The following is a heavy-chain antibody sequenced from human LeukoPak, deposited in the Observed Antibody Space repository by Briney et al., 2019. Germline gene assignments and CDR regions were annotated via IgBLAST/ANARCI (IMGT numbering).Heavy chain of an antibody. D-gene: IGHD3-22*01. Sequence: ASVKVSCKASGYTFTSYYMHWVRQAPGQGLEWMGIINPSGGSTSYAQKFQGRVTITADESTSTAYMELSSLRSEDTAVYYCATPYYYDSSGYYLDYFDYWGQGTLVTVSS. V-gene: IGHV1-46*01. J-gene: IGHJ4*02. CDR1: GYTFTSYY. CDR3: ATPYYYDSSGYYLDYFDY. CDR2: INPSGGST.